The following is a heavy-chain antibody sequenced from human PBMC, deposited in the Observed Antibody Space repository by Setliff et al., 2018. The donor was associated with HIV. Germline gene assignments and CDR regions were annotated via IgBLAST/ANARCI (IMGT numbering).Heavy chain of an antibody. CDR2: TFTSGIT. Sequence: LSLTCTVSGGSLSGYFWSWIRQPAGKGLEWIGRTFTSGITNYSPSLKSRVTMSVDTSKNQFSLNLTSVTAADTAVYYCAREPKGGDDRALDYWGQGTLVTVSS. D-gene: IGHD3-16*01. CDR1: GGSLSGYF. J-gene: IGHJ4*02. V-gene: IGHV4-4*07. CDR3: AREPKGGDDRALDY.